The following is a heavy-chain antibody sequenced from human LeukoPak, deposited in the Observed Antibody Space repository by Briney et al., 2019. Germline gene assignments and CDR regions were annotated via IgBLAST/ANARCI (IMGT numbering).Heavy chain of an antibody. CDR1: GFSFSSYT. CDR3: ESNSGSSGGY. Sequence: GASLRLSCSASGFSFSSYTMHWVRQAPGKGLEWVAVIWFDGTAKYYADSVRGRFTISRDNSKNTLYLQMNSLRADDTAVYYCESNSGSSGGYWDQGNLVLVSA. J-gene: IGHJ4*02. D-gene: IGHD1-26*01. V-gene: IGHV3-33*01. CDR2: IWFDGTAK.